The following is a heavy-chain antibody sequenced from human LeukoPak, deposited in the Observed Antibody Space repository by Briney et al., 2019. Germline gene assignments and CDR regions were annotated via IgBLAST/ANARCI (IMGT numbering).Heavy chain of an antibody. CDR2: IIPIFGTA. J-gene: IGHJ6*03. CDR3: ARDISGSRGVITPHYYYYYMDV. V-gene: IGHV1-69*05. Sequence: ASVKVSCKASGGTFSSYAINWVRQAPGQGLEWMGGIIPIFGTANYAQKFQGRVTITTDESTSTAYMELSSLGSEDTAVYYCARDISGSRGVITPHYYYYYMDVWGKGTTVTVSS. CDR1: GGTFSSYA. D-gene: IGHD3-22*01.